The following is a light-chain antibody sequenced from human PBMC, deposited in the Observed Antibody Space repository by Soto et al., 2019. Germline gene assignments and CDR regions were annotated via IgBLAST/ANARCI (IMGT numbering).Light chain of an antibody. CDR3: LQDYVYPLT. Sequence: AIQMTQSPSSLSASVGDRVTISCRASQGISNELGWYQQKPGKAPKLLIYGASWLQSGVPSRFSGSGSGTDFTLTISSLQPEDFATYYCLQDYVYPLTFGGGNKVEIK. CDR2: GAS. J-gene: IGKJ4*01. CDR1: QGISNE. V-gene: IGKV1-6*01.